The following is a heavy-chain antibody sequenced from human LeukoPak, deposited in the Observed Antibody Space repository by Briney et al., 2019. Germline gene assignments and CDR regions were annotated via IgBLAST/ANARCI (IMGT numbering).Heavy chain of an antibody. CDR1: GFTFNDYY. CDR2: ISSSGSTI. J-gene: IGHJ3*02. Sequence: PGGSLRLSCAASGFTFNDYYMSWIRQAPGKGLEWVSYISSSGSTIYYADSVKGRFTISRDNAKNSLYLQMNSLRAEDTALYYCARGFYYDSTGVDAFDIWGQGTMVTVSS. CDR3: ARGFYYDSTGVDAFDI. D-gene: IGHD3-22*01. V-gene: IGHV3-11*04.